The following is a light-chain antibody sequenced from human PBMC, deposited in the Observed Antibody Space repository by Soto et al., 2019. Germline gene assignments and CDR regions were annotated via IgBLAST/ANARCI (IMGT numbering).Light chain of an antibody. CDR3: QQYDSSPKT. CDR1: QGVSSSY. Sequence: EIVMTQSPATLSVSPGERATLSCRASQGVSSSYLAWYQQKPGQAPRLLIYGASSRATGIPDRFSGSGSGTDFTLTISRLEPEDFAVYYCQQYDSSPKTFGQGTKVDIK. CDR2: GAS. V-gene: IGKV3-20*01. J-gene: IGKJ1*01.